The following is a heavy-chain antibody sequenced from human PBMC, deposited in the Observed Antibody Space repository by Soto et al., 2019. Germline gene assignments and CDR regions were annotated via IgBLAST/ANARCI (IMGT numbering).Heavy chain of an antibody. J-gene: IGHJ6*02. CDR1: GGSISSGGYY. Sequence: SETLSLTCTVSGGSISSGGYYWSWIRQHPGKGLEWIGYIYYSGSAYYNPSLKSRVTISVDTSKNQFSLKLSSVTAADTAVYYCARDYTLGGYDYGTRNQDYYYYGMDVWGQGTTVTVSS. V-gene: IGHV4-31*03. CDR3: ARDYTLGGYDYGTRNQDYYYYGMDV. CDR2: IYYSGSA. D-gene: IGHD3-16*01.